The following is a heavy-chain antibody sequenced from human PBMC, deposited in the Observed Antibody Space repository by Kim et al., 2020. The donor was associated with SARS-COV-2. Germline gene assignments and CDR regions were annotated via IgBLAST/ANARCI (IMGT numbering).Heavy chain of an antibody. CDR1: GFTFSSYA. V-gene: IGHV3-23*03. J-gene: IGHJ6*02. D-gene: IGHD5-12*01. CDR3: ATGYAADV. CDR2: IYSGGSST. Sequence: GGSLRLSCAASGFTFSSYAMSWVRQAPGKGLEWVSVIYSGGSSTYYADSVKGRFTISRDNSKNTLYLQMNSLRAEDTAVYYCATGYAADVWGQGTTVTVSS.